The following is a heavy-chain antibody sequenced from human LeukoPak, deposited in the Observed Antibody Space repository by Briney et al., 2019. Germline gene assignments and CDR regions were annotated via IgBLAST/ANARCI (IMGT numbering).Heavy chain of an antibody. V-gene: IGHV4-39*07. CDR1: GGSISSSSYY. Sequence: PSETLSLTCTVSGGSISSSSYYRGWIRQPPGKGLEWIGSIYYSGSTYYNPSLKSRVTISVDTSKNQFSLKLSSVTAADTAVYYCAREGSSSWYEGPGDYWGQGTLVTVSS. D-gene: IGHD6-13*01. CDR3: AREGSSSWYEGPGDY. J-gene: IGHJ4*02. CDR2: IYYSGST.